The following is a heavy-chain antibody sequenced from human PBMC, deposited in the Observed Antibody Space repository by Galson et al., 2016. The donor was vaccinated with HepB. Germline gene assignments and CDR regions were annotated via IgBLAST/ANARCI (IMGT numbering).Heavy chain of an antibody. Sequence: SLRLSCAASGLTFSNYWMSWIRQSPGKGLEWVGNIKRDGSETYYVDSVRGRFTISRDNARNSLYLQMNSLRAEDTAVYYCARNGSGWLFDSWGQGTLVTVSS. V-gene: IGHV3-7*01. J-gene: IGHJ4*02. CDR2: IKRDGSET. CDR3: ARNGSGWLFDS. CDR1: GLTFSNYW. D-gene: IGHD6-19*01.